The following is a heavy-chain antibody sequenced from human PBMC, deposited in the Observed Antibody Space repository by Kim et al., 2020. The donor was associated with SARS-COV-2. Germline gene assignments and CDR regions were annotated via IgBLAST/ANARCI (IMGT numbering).Heavy chain of an antibody. CDR3: ARDESG. CDR2: INTGNGDT. CDR1: GYTFTTYK. J-gene: IGHJ4*02. Sequence: ASVKGSCRSPGYTFTTYKIHWVRQAPGQGLEWMGWINTGNGDTKYSQKFQGRVTFTGDASASIAYMELNSLRSDDTAVFYCARDESGWCEGTLVSVSS. V-gene: IGHV1-3*04.